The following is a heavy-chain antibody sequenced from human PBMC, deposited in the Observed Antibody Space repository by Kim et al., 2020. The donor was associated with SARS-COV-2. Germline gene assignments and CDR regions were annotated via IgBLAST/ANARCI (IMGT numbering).Heavy chain of an antibody. D-gene: IGHD6-6*01. CDR3: AKGYSSSFEYFQH. CDR1: GFTFSSYS. Sequence: GGSLRLSCAASGFTFSSYSMNWVRQAPGKGLEWVASISSSSSYIYYADSVKGRFTISRDNAKNSLYLQMNSLRAEDTAVYYCAKGYSSSFEYFQHWGQGTLVTVSS. V-gene: IGHV3-21*01. J-gene: IGHJ1*01. CDR2: ISSSSSYI.